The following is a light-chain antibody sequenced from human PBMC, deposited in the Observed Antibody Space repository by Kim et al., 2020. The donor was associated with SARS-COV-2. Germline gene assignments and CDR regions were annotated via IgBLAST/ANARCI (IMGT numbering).Light chain of an antibody. V-gene: IGLV3-21*04. J-gene: IGLJ2*01. CDR2: SDS. CDR1: DIGYKT. Sequence: SYELTQPPSVSVAPGKTASIPCGGSDIGYKTVHWYRHKPGQAPVLVIQSDSDRASGIPERISGSKSANTATLTISRVEAGDEGDYYCQVWNTRDDHWVFGGGTQLTVL. CDR3: QVWNTRDDHWV.